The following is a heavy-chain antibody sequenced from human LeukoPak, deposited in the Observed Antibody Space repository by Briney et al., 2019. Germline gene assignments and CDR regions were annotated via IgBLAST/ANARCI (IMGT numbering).Heavy chain of an antibody. CDR3: AKAKVAVDYYYYGMDV. CDR2: ISGSGGST. D-gene: IGHD6-19*01. V-gene: IGHV3-23*01. J-gene: IGHJ6*02. CDR1: GFTFSSYA. Sequence: GGSLRLSCAASGFTFSSYAMSWVRQAPGKGLEWVSAISGSGGSTYYADSVKGRFTISRDNSKNTLYLQMNSLRAEDTAVYYCAKAKVAVDYYYYGMDVWGQGTTVTVSS.